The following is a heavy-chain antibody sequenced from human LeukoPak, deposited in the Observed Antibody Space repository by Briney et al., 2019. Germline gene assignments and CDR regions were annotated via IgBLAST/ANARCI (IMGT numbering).Heavy chain of an antibody. CDR2: INPDGTVT. CDR1: GFTFNTYW. CDR3: VRDSPSGFFDL. J-gene: IGHJ2*01. D-gene: IGHD6-19*01. Sequence: GGSLTLSCAASGFTFNTYWMHWVRQAPGKGLVWVSPINPDGTVTTYADSVKGRFTISRDNAKNTLYLQMNSLKAEDTAVYYCVRDSPSGFFDLWGRGTLVTASS. V-gene: IGHV3-74*01.